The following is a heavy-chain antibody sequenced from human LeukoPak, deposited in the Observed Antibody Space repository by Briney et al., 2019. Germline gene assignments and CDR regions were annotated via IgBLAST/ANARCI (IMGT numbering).Heavy chain of an antibody. CDR1: GFSFSTSW. J-gene: IGHJ4*02. D-gene: IGHD3-10*01. V-gene: IGHV3-7*01. CDR2: IKQHGSEI. CDR3: ATDRGAY. Sequence: GGSLRLSCAASGFSFSTSWMNWVRRAPGKGLEWVALIKQHGSEIYHADSVKGRFTISRDGAANSLYLQMYSLRVEDTAVYYCATDRGAYWGQGTLVTVSS.